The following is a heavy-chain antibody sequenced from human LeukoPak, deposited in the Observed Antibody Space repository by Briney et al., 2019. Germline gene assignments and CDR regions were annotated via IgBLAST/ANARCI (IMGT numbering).Heavy chain of an antibody. D-gene: IGHD1-26*01. CDR3: VRDLGGRSGH. V-gene: IGHV3-74*01. Sequence: GALRLSCAASGFTFSSNWMHWVRQAPGKGLVWVSRINEDGNTTNYADSVKGRSTIFRDNAKNTLYLQMNSLRAEDTAVYYCVRDLGGRSGHWGQGTLVTVSS. CDR1: GFTFSSNW. CDR2: INEDGNTT. J-gene: IGHJ4*02.